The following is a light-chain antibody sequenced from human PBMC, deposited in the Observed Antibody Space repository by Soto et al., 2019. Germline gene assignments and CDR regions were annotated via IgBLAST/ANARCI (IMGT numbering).Light chain of an antibody. Sequence: EIVMTQSPATLSVSPGERATRSCRASQSVRSNLAWYQQKPGQAPRLLIYGTSTRATGIPARFSGSGSGTEFTLTISSLQSEDFAVYYCEQYNNWPPWTFGQGIKVEIQ. J-gene: IGKJ1*01. CDR1: QSVRSN. CDR3: EQYNNWPPWT. CDR2: GTS. V-gene: IGKV3-15*01.